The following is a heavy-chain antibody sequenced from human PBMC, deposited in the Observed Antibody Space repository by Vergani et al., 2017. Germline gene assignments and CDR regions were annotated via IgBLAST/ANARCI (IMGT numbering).Heavy chain of an antibody. Sequence: VQLLQSGGGVIQPGGSVRLSCAASGFTFSACPMTWVRQAPGKGLEWIGYIYSTGSTHHKPSLRRRINMSVDTSKNQFSLKLNSVTAADTAMYYCGRMGGYDEGDAFRIGYFDSWGPGILVTVSS. CDR3: GRMGGYDEGDAFRIGYFDS. CDR1: GFTFSACPM. D-gene: IGHD3-22*01. V-gene: IGHV4-31*02. J-gene: IGHJ4*02. CDR2: IYSTGST.